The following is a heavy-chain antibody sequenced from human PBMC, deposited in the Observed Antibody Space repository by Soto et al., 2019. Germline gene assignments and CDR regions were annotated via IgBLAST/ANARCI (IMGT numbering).Heavy chain of an antibody. CDR3: ARVPSPFDYYYAMDV. J-gene: IGHJ6*02. Sequence: PSETLSLTCSVSGDSISSADYFWTWIRQPPGKGLEWIGYIFSSGTTYYNPSLKSRLTMSLDASQNQFSLKLNSLTDADTAVYFCARVPSPFDYYYAMDVWGQGTTVTVSS. CDR2: IFSSGTT. V-gene: IGHV4-30-4*01. CDR1: GDSISSADYF. D-gene: IGHD3-16*01.